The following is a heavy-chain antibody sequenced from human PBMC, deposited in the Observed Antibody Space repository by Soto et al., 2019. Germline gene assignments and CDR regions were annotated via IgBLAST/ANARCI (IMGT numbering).Heavy chain of an antibody. CDR1: GFTVSSNY. CDR2: IYSGGST. Sequence: GGSLRLSCAASGFTVSSNYMSWVRQAPGKGLEWVSVIYSGGSTYYADSVKGRFTISRDNSRNTLYLQMNSLRAEDTAVYYCARFTRGYSVVEYFDYWGQGTLVTVSS. CDR3: ARFTRGYSVVEYFDY. V-gene: IGHV3-53*01. D-gene: IGHD5-18*01. J-gene: IGHJ4*02.